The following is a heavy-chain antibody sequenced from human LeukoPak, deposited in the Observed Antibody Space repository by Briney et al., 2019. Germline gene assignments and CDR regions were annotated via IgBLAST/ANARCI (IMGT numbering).Heavy chain of an antibody. CDR3: AWITIFGVVIPSTGY. CDR2: IYTSGST. J-gene: IGHJ4*02. Sequence: SETLSLTCTVSGGSISSGSYYWSWIRQPAGKGLEWIGRIYTSGSTNYNPSLKSRVTISVDTSKNQFSLKLSSVTAADTAVYYCAWITIFGVVIPSTGYWGQGTLVTVSS. D-gene: IGHD3-3*01. CDR1: GGSISSGSYY. V-gene: IGHV4-61*02.